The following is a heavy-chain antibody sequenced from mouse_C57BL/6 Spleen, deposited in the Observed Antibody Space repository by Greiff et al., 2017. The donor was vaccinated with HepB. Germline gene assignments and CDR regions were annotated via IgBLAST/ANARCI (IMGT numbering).Heavy chain of an antibody. Sequence: VQLQQSGAELVRPGSSVKLSCKASGYTFTSYWMHWVKQRPIQGLEWIGNIDPSDSETHYNQKFKDKATLTVDKSSSTAYMQLSSLTSEDSAVYYCARSTGSITMGAMDYWGQGTSVTVSS. CDR2: IDPSDSET. V-gene: IGHV1-52*01. J-gene: IGHJ4*01. CDR1: GYTFTSYW. CDR3: ARSTGSITMGAMDY. D-gene: IGHD1-1*02.